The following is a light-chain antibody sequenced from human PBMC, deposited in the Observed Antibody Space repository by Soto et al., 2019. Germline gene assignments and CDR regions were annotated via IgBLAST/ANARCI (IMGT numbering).Light chain of an antibody. Sequence: DIQMTQSPSSLSGSVGDRVTITCRASENISRHLNWYQQKPGKAPKLLIYAASSLQNGVPSRFRGARSATDFTLTRTNLKPEDSPTYYSQQAYPTLAITFGQGTRLQSK. CDR1: ENISRH. V-gene: IGKV1-39*01. J-gene: IGKJ5*01. CDR2: AAS. CDR3: QQAYPTLAIT.